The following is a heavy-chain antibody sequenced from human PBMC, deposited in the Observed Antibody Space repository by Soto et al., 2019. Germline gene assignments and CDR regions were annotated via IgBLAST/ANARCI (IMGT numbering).Heavy chain of an antibody. Sequence: EVQLLESGGGLVQPGGSLRLSCAASGFTFSTYAMNWVRQAPGNGLEWVSAISGSGGSIHYADSVKGRFTIFRDNSKNTLFLLMNSLRDAETAVYLYVKGYWKGDVWGQGTTVTVSS. D-gene: IGHD1-1*01. CDR2: ISGSGGSI. V-gene: IGHV3-23*01. J-gene: IGHJ6*02. CDR1: GFTFSTYA. CDR3: VKGYWKGDV.